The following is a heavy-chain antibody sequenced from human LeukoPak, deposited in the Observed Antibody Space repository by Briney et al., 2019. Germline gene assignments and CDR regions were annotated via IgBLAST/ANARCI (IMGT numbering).Heavy chain of an antibody. Sequence: KTSETLSLTCTVSGGSISSGSYYWTWIRQPAGKGLEWIGRIYTSGSTNHNPSLKSRVTISLDTSKNQFSLKLISVTAADTAVYFCARERTDTSVDYWGEGTLVTVSS. J-gene: IGHJ4*02. CDR2: IYTSGST. CDR3: ARERTDTSVDY. CDR1: GGSISSGSYY. D-gene: IGHD5-18*01. V-gene: IGHV4-61*02.